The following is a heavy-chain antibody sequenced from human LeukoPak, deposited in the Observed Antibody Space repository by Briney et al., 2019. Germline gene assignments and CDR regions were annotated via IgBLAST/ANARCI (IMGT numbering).Heavy chain of an antibody. CDR2: IKQDGSEK. Sequence: QTGGSLRLSCAASGFTFSSYWMSWVRQAPGKGLEWVANIKQDGSEKYYVDSVKGRFTISRDNAKNSLYLQMNSLRAEDTAVYYCAKDQWDWNYEDDYWGQGTLVTVSS. CDR1: GFTFSSYW. CDR3: AKDQWDWNYEDDY. V-gene: IGHV3-7*03. J-gene: IGHJ4*02. D-gene: IGHD1-7*01.